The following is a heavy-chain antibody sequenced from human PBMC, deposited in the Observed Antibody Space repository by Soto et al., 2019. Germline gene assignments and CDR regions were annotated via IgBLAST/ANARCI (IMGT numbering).Heavy chain of an antibody. CDR1: GFTFSSYW. CDR3: ARESNAHFDY. CDR2: IAHDGSEK. J-gene: IGHJ4*02. D-gene: IGHD7-27*01. V-gene: IGHV3-7*01. Sequence: GGSLRLSCAVSGFTFSSYWRSWVRQAPGRGLEWVATIAHDGSEKFYVDSVKGRFTISRDNTKNSLYLQMNSLRAEDTAVYYCARESNAHFDYWGQGTMVTVSS.